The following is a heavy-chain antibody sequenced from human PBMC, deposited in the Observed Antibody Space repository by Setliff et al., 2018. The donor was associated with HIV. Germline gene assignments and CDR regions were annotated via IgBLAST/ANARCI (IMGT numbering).Heavy chain of an antibody. V-gene: IGHV1-18*04. Sequence: GASVKVSCKASGYTFTGNYIHWVRQAPGQGLEWMGWISGDNGNTKYAQKLQGRVTMTTDTSTSTAYMELRNLRSDDTAVYYCARVQVGDPYYSYYYMDVWGEGTTVTVSS. CDR1: GYTFTGNY. CDR2: ISGDNGNT. D-gene: IGHD2-8*02. CDR3: ARVQVGDPYYSYYYMDV. J-gene: IGHJ6*03.